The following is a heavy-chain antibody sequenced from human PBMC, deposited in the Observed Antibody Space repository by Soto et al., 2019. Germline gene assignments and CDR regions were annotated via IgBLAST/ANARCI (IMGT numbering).Heavy chain of an antibody. J-gene: IGHJ5*02. V-gene: IGHV3-33*01. CDR1: GFTFSSYG. Sequence: QVQLVESGGGVVQPGRSLRLSCAASGFTFSSYGMHWVRQAPGKGLEWVAVIWYDGSNKYYADSVKGRFTISRDNSKNTLYLQMNSLRAEDTAVYYCARGKAAARHALNWFDPWGQGTLVTVSS. CDR3: ARGKAAARHALNWFDP. D-gene: IGHD2-2*01. CDR2: IWYDGSNK.